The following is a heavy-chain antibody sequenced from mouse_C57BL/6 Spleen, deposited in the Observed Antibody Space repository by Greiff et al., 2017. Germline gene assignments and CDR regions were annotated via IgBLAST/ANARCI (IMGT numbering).Heavy chain of an antibody. CDR1: GYTFTSYW. CDR3: ARSGYDTLVV. CDR2: IDPSGSYT. Sequence: QVQLQQPGAELVIPGASVTLSCKASGYTFTSYWMQWVKQRPGQGLEWIGEIDPSGSYTNYNQKFKGKSTLTVDKSSSTAYMQLSSLTSEDSAVYYCARSGYDTLVVWSTGTTVTGSS. J-gene: IGHJ1*03. D-gene: IGHD3-1*01. V-gene: IGHV1-69*01.